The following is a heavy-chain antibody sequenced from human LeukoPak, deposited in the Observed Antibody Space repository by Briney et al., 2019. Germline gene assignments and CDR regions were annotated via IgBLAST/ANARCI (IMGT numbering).Heavy chain of an antibody. CDR3: ARDQYDYVWGSYFFDY. CDR1: GFTFSSYE. CDR2: ISSSGSTI. J-gene: IGHJ4*02. Sequence: PRGSLRLSCAASGFTFSSYEMNWVRQAPGKGLEWVSYISSSGSTIYYADSVKGRFTISRDNAKNSLYLQMNSLRAEDTAVYYCARDQYDYVWGSYFFDYWGQGTLVTVSS. V-gene: IGHV3-48*03. D-gene: IGHD3-16*01.